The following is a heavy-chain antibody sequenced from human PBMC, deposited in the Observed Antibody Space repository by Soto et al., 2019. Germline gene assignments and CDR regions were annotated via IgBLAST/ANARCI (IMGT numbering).Heavy chain of an antibody. Sequence: QLKLQESGPGLVKPSETLSLTCTVSGGSMSSSSYYWGWIRQPPGKGLEWIGSIYYSGSTYYNPSLKSRVAIAVDTSKNQSSLKLTSVTAADTAVYYCARHYYYGAGHNWFDPWGQGTLGTVSS. V-gene: IGHV4-39*01. CDR1: GGSMSSSSYY. CDR2: IYYSGST. J-gene: IGHJ5*02. D-gene: IGHD3-10*01. CDR3: ARHYYYGAGHNWFDP.